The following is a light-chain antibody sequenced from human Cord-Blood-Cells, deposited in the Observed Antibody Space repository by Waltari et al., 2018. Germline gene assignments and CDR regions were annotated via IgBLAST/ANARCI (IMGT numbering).Light chain of an antibody. CDR2: DAS. CDR1: QSVSSY. J-gene: IGKJ4*01. Sequence: EIVLTQSPATLSLSPGERDTLACRTSQSVSSYLAWYQQKPGQAPRRLIYDASNRATGIPARCSGSGSGTDFTLTISSLEPEDFAVYYCQQRSNWSSFGGGTKVEIK. CDR3: QQRSNWSS. V-gene: IGKV3-11*01.